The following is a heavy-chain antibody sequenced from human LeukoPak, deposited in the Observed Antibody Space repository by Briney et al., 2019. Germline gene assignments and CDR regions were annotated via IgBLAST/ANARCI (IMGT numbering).Heavy chain of an antibody. D-gene: IGHD1-26*01. CDR1: GGSISSYY. CDR3: ARGNSGSYFDS. J-gene: IGHJ4*02. Sequence: SETLSLTCTVSGGSISSYYWGWIRQPPGKGLEWIGYIYYSGRTNYNPSLKSRVTISVDTSKSQFSLKLSSVTAADTAVYYCARGNSGSYFDSWGQGTLVTVSS. V-gene: IGHV4-59*08. CDR2: IYYSGRT.